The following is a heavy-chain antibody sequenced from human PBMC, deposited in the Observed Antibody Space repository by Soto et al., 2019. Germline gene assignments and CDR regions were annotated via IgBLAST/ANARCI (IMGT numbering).Heavy chain of an antibody. CDR1: GFSLSSTRMA. J-gene: IGHJ4*02. Sequence: QITLKESGPTLVKPTQTLTLTCTFSGFSLSSTRMAVGWIRQPPGKALEWLALIYWDDDKRYSPFLKSRLTITKDTSKSQVVLTISNIDPVDTARYYCAHIVVAGLGYYFDYWGQGTLVTVSS. CDR2: IYWDDDK. CDR3: AHIVVAGLGYYFDY. D-gene: IGHD6-19*01. V-gene: IGHV2-5*02.